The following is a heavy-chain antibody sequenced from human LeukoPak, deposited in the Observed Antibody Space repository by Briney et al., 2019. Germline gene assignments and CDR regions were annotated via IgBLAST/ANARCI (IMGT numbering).Heavy chain of an antibody. CDR1: GFTFSSYG. D-gene: IGHD6-25*01. J-gene: IGHJ4*02. CDR2: ISYDGSNK. V-gene: IGHV3-30*18. Sequence: AGGSLRLSCAASGFTFSSYGMHWVRQAPGKGLEWVAVISYDGSNKYYADSVKGQFTISRDNSKNTLYLQMNSLRAEDTAVYYCAKDSGDSSDYYFDYWGQGTLVTVSS. CDR3: AKDSGDSSDYYFDY.